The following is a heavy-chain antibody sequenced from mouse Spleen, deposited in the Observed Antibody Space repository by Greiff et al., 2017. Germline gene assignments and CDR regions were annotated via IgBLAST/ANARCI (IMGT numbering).Heavy chain of an antibody. CDR2: IRSKSSNYAT. Sequence: EVNVVESGGGLVQPKGSLKLSCAASGFTFNTYAMHWVRQAPGKGLEWVARIRSKSSNYATYYADSVKDRFTISRDDSQSMLYLQMNNLKTEDTAMYYCVRDLNWDGYFDVWGAGTTVTVSS. V-gene: IGHV10-3*01. D-gene: IGHD4-1*02. J-gene: IGHJ1*01. CDR3: VRDLNWDGYFDV. CDR1: GFTFNTYA.